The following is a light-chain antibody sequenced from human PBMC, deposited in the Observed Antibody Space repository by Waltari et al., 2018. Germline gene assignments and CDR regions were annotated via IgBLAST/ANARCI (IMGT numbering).Light chain of an antibody. CDR1: QSVSSNY. J-gene: IGKJ1*01. Sequence: ELVLTQSPGTLSLSPGERATLPCRASQSVSSNYLAWYQQKPGQAPKLLIYGASNRATGIPDRFSGSGSGTDFTLRISRLESEDFAVYYCQQYGNSPWTFGQGTKVEIK. V-gene: IGKV3-20*01. CDR3: QQYGNSPWT. CDR2: GAS.